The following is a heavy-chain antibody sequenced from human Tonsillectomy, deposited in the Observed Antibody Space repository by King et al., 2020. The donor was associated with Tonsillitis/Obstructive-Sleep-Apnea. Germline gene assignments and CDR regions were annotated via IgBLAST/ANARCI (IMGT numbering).Heavy chain of an antibody. J-gene: IGHJ4*02. CDR3: ASGPQGSGSYYVDY. V-gene: IGHV1-45*02. Sequence: QLVQSGAEVKKTGSSVKVSCKASGYTFTYRYLHWVRQAPGQALEWMGWITPCNGNTNYAQKFQDRVTITRDRSMSTAYMELSSLRSEDTAMYYCASGPQGSGSYYVDYWGQGTLVTVSS. CDR1: GYTFTYRY. D-gene: IGHD1-26*01. CDR2: ITPCNGNT.